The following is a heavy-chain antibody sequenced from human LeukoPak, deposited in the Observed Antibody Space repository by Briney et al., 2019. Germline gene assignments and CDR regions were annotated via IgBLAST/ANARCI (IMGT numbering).Heavy chain of an antibody. CDR2: ISGSGDTT. V-gene: IGHV3-23*01. CDR1: GFTFSNYA. J-gene: IGHJ4*02. Sequence: GGSLRLSCAASGFTFSNYAMSWVRQAPGKGLEWVSGISGSGDTTYYADSVKGRFTISRDNSKNTLYLQMNSLRPEDTAVYYCARDLHGDLDYWGQGTLVTVSS. CDR3: ARDLHGDLDY. D-gene: IGHD4-17*01.